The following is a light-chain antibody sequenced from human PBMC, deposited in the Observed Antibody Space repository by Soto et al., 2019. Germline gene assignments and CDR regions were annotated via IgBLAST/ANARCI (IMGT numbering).Light chain of an antibody. CDR1: QRITTN. V-gene: IGKV3-15*01. J-gene: IGKJ3*01. CDR2: HAS. CDR3: QQYNNWPPEAA. Sequence: EIVMTQSPATLSVSPGERVTLSCRASQRITTNVAWYQKKPGLPPRLLIYHASIRATGVPATFSGSGSGTEFTLTITSLQSEDFAVYYCQQYNNWPPEAAFGPGTKVDL.